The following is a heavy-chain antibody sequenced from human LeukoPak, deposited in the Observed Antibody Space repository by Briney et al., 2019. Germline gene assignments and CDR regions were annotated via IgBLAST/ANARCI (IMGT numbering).Heavy chain of an antibody. J-gene: IGHJ4*02. CDR1: GFTFSSYA. D-gene: IGHD6-13*01. Sequence: SGGSLRLSCAASGFTFSSYAMSWVRQAPGRGLEWVSGISGGGGSTYYADSVKGRFTISRDNSKNTLYVQMNSLRAEDTAVYYCAKGLGITAAGVDYWGQGTLVTVSS. CDR3: AKGLGITAAGVDY. V-gene: IGHV3-23*01. CDR2: ISGGGGST.